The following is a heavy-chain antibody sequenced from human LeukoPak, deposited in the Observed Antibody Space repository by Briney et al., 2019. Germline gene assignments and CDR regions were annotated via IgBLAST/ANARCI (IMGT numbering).Heavy chain of an antibody. V-gene: IGHV1-18*01. J-gene: IGHJ4*02. Sequence: VASVKVSCTASGYTFDRYGISWVRQAPGQGLEWMAWISAYNGNTRYEQKLQGRVTMTTDTSTSTAYMELRSLRSDDTAVYYCARAQLLTGEIDYWGQGTLVTVSS. CDR3: ARAQLLTGEIDY. D-gene: IGHD1-26*01. CDR2: ISAYNGNT. CDR1: GYTFDRYG.